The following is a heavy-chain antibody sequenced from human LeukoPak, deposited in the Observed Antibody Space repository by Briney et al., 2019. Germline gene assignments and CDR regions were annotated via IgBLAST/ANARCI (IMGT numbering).Heavy chain of an antibody. D-gene: IGHD2-8*01. CDR1: GFTFSSYS. Sequence: PGGSLRLSCAASGFTFSSYSMNWVRQAPGKGLEWVSSISSTSSSYIYYSDSVKGRFTISRDNSKNTLYLQMNSLRAEDTAVYYCAKARGGVLDYWGQGTLVTVSS. CDR2: ISSTSSSYI. J-gene: IGHJ4*02. V-gene: IGHV3-21*01. CDR3: AKARGGVLDY.